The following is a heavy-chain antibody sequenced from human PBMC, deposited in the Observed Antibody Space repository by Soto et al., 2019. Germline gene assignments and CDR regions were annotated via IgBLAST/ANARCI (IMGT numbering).Heavy chain of an antibody. J-gene: IGHJ6*02. CDR1: GFTFSSYG. CDR3: ARDRRPRYCSGGSCYYYGMDV. V-gene: IGHV3-33*01. CDR2: MWYDGSNK. Sequence: GGSLRLSCAASGFTFSSYGIHWVRQAPGKGLEWVAVMWYDGSNKYYADSVKGRFTISRDNSKNTLYLQMNSLRAEDTAVYYCARDRRPRYCSGGSCYYYGMDVWGQGTTVTVSS. D-gene: IGHD2-15*01.